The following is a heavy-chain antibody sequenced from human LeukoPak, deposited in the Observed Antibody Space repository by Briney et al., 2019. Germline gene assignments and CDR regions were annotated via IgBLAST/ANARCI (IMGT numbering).Heavy chain of an antibody. V-gene: IGHV3-33*01. CDR2: IWYDGSNK. J-gene: IGHJ6*02. D-gene: IGHD2-15*01. CDR1: GFTFSSYG. Sequence: GGSLRLSCAASGFTFSSYGMHWVRQAPGKGLEWVAVIWYDGSNKYYADSVKGRFTISRDNSKNTLYLQMNSLRAEDTAVYYCARSNTGDIPMKSYRMGGWDQRTKVNGSS. CDR3: ARSNTGDIPMKSYRMGG.